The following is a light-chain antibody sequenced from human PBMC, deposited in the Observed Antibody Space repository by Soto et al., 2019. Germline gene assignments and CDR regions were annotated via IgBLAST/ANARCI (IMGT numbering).Light chain of an antibody. V-gene: IGLV2-14*01. CDR1: SSDIGAFNY. CDR2: GVT. J-gene: IGLJ1*01. Sequence: QSALTQPASVSGSPGQSITISCTGSSSDIGAFNYVAWYQQHPGKAPQLIIHGVTNRPSGVSSRFSGSKSDYTASLTISGLQAEDEAVYYCASYAGSSRYVFGTGTKVTVL. CDR3: ASYAGSSRYV.